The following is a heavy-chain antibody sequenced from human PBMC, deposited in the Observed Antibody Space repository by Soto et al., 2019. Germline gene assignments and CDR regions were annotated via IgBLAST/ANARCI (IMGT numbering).Heavy chain of an antibody. CDR3: ARDRGAAGALDV. Sequence: PGGSLRLSCAASGFTFSSYWMSWVRQAPGKGLEWVSVIYSGGSTYYADSVKGRFTISRDNSKNTLYLQMNSLRAEDTAVYYCARDRGAAGALDVWGQGTTVTVSS. CDR1: GFTFSSYW. CDR2: IYSGGST. V-gene: IGHV3-53*01. D-gene: IGHD6-13*01. J-gene: IGHJ6*02.